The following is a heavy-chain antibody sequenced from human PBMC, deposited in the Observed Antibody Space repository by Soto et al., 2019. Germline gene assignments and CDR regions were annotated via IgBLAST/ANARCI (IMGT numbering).Heavy chain of an antibody. CDR1: GGSISSGGYS. D-gene: IGHD3-3*01. CDR2: IYHSGST. V-gene: IGHV4-30-2*01. Sequence: QLQLQESGSGLVKPSQTLSLTCAVSGGSISSGGYSWSWIRQPPGKGLEWIGYIYHSGSTYYNPSLKSRVTISVDRSKNQFSLKLSSVTAADTAVYYCARYSYDFWSGYLSAWFDPWGQGTLVTVSS. J-gene: IGHJ5*02. CDR3: ARYSYDFWSGYLSAWFDP.